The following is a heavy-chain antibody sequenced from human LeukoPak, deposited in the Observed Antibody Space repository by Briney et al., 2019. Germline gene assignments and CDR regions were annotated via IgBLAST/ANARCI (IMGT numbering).Heavy chain of an antibody. V-gene: IGHV3-23*01. J-gene: IGHJ4*02. Sequence: PGGFLRLSCAASGFTFSSSAMTWVRQAPGKGLEWVSGIGGSGSSTYYADSVKGRFTLSRDYPKNTLYLQMNSLRAEDTAVYFCAKYSGSYYYPPNWDSWGQGTLVTVSS. CDR3: AKYSGSYYYPPNWDS. CDR1: GFTFSSSA. CDR2: IGGSGSST. D-gene: IGHD1-26*01.